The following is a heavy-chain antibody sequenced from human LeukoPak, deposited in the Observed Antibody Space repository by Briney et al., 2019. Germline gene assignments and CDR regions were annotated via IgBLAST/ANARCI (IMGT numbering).Heavy chain of an antibody. V-gene: IGHV3-23*01. D-gene: IGHD2-15*01. Sequence: GGSLRLSCAASGFTFSSYAMSWVRQAPGKGLEWVSVINGSGGGTYYADSVKGRFTISKDNSKNTLYLQMNSLRAEDTAVYYCARVSGVDWFDPWGQGTLVIVSS. CDR2: INGSGGGT. CDR1: GFTFSSYA. J-gene: IGHJ5*02. CDR3: ARVSGVDWFDP.